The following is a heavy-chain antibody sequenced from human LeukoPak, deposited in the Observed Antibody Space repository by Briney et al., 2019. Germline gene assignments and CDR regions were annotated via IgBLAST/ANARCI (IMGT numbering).Heavy chain of an antibody. J-gene: IGHJ4*02. CDR3: TTVSSGGDY. CDR2: IRSKAYGGTT. CDR1: GFTFGDYA. Sequence: GGSLRLSCTASGFTFGDYAMSWVRQAPGKGLEWVGFIRSKAYGGTTEYAASVKGRFTISRDDSKSIAYLQMNSLKTEDTAVYYCTTVSSGGDYWGQGTLVTVSS. V-gene: IGHV3-49*04. D-gene: IGHD2-15*01.